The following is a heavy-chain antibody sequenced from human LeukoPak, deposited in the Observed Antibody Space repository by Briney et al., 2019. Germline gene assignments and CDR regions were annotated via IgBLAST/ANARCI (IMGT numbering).Heavy chain of an antibody. CDR2: INWDGGST. V-gene: IGHV3-20*04. D-gene: IGHD3-16*01. CDR1: GFTFDDYG. Sequence: GGSLRLSCAASGFTFDDYGMSWVRQAPGKGLEWVAGINWDGGSTGYADSVKGRFTISRDNAKNSLYLQMNSLRAEDTALYYCARDGREGGGDDYWGQGTLVTVSS. CDR3: ARDGREGGGDDY. J-gene: IGHJ4*02.